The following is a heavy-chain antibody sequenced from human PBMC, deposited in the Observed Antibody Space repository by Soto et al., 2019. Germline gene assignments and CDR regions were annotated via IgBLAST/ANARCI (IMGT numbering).Heavy chain of an antibody. Sequence: ESGPTLVNPPQTLTLTCTFSGFSLSTSGVGVGWNRQPPGKALEWLALIYWNDDKRYSPSLKSRLTITKDTSKNQVVLTMTNMDPVDTATYYCAHRRPAGGSGSYYYFDYWGQGTLVTVSS. CDR1: GFSLSTSGVG. V-gene: IGHV2-5*01. J-gene: IGHJ4*02. CDR3: AHRRPAGGSGSYYYFDY. CDR2: IYWNDDK. D-gene: IGHD3-10*01.